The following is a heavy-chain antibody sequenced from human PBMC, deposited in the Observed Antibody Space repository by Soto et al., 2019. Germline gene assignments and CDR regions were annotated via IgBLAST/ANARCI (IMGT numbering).Heavy chain of an antibody. Sequence: SVKVAGKASGGTFSSYPIGRVRHAPGQGLEWMGGIIPIFGTANYAQKFQGRVTITADESTSTAYMELSSLRSEDTAVYYCARDYTMDARGPFDYWGQGTLVTVSS. J-gene: IGHJ4*02. CDR3: ARDYTMDARGPFDY. CDR1: GGTFSSYP. CDR2: IIPIFGTA. D-gene: IGHD3-10*01. V-gene: IGHV1-69*13.